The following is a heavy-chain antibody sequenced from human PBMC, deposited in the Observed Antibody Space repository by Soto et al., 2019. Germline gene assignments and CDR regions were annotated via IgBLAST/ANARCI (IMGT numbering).Heavy chain of an antibody. Sequence: ASVKVSCKASGYTFTSYDINWARQATGQGLEWMGWMNPNSGNTGYAQKFQGRVTMTRNTSISTAYMELSSLRSEDTAVYYCAREGGYGSGTYYNDYYYYYYMDVWGKGTTDTVSS. CDR1: GYTFTSYD. D-gene: IGHD3-10*01. CDR3: AREGGYGSGTYYNDYYYYYYMDV. V-gene: IGHV1-8*01. J-gene: IGHJ6*03. CDR2: MNPNSGNT.